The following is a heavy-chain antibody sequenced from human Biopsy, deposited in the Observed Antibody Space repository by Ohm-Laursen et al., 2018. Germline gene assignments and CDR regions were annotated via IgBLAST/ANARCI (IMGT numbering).Heavy chain of an antibody. J-gene: IGHJ5*02. CDR1: GYTFNAYY. CDR3: AKPSGGVSTIGFDP. V-gene: IGHV1-2*02. D-gene: IGHD3-16*01. Sequence: SVKVSCKASGYTFNAYYIHWMRQAPGQGLEWMGWINPATGETRYAQRFQGRVTMTRDTSVTTAYMQLSNLTSDDTALYYCAKPSGGVSTIGFDPWGQGTQVIVSS. CDR2: INPATGET.